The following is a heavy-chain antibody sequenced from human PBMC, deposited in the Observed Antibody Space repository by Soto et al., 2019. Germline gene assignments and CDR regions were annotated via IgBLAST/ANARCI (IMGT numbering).Heavy chain of an antibody. CDR2: ISYDGSDK. J-gene: IGHJ4*02. D-gene: IGHD2-15*01. CDR3: AKDPTRSGVTIFDY. Sequence: SLRLSCAASGFNFSDYGLHWVRQAPGKGLEWVAVISYDGSDKYYADSVKGRFTISRDNSKNTLYLQMNSLRDEDTAVYYCAKDPTRSGVTIFDYWGQGTLVNVS. V-gene: IGHV3-30*18. CDR1: GFNFSDYG.